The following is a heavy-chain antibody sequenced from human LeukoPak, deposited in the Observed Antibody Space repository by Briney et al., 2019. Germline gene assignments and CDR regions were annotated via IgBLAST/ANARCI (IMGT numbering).Heavy chain of an antibody. CDR3: AKGGCSSTSCFDP. J-gene: IGHJ5*02. CDR2: ISWNSGSI. Sequence: SLRLSCAASGFTFYDYAMHWVRQAPGKGLEWVSGISWNSGSIGYADSVKGRFTISRDNSKNTLYLQMNSLRAEDTAVYYCAKGGCSSTSCFDPWGQGTLVTVSS. V-gene: IGHV3-9*01. D-gene: IGHD2-2*01. CDR1: GFTFYDYA.